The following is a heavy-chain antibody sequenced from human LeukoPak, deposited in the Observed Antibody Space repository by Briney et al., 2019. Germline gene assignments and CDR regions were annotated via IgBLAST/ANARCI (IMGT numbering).Heavy chain of an antibody. CDR3: AREGSLRGVRPLDY. Sequence: ASVKVSCKASGYTFTSYGISWVRQAPGQGLEWMGWISACNGNTNYAQKLQGRVTMTTDTSTSTAYTELRSLRSDDTAVYYCAREGSLRGVRPLDYWGQGTLVTVSS. V-gene: IGHV1-18*01. D-gene: IGHD3-10*01. J-gene: IGHJ4*02. CDR1: GYTFTSYG. CDR2: ISACNGNT.